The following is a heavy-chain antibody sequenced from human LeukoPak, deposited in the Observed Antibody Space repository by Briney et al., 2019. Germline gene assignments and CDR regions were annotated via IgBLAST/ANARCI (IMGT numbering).Heavy chain of an antibody. J-gene: IGHJ4*02. CDR2: IKEDGSDK. CDR1: GFTFSSYA. V-gene: IGHV3-7*01. D-gene: IGHD3-3*01. Sequence: GGSLRLSCAASGFTFSSYAMSWVRQAPGKGLEWVATIKEDGSDKHYVDSARGRFTISRDNATNSLYLQMNALRADDTAVYYCATWGSIFGVTFFDFWGQGTLVTVSS. CDR3: ATWGSIFGVTFFDF.